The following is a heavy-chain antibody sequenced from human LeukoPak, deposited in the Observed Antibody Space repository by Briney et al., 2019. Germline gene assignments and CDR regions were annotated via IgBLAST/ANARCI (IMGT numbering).Heavy chain of an antibody. CDR3: AKDPEWFPDY. Sequence: GGSLRLSCAASGFTFSSYSMNWVRQAPRKGLEWVSSISSSSSYIYYADSVKGRFTISRDNAKNSLYLQMNSLRAEDTAVYYCAKDPEWFPDYWGQGTLVTVSS. CDR1: GFTFSSYS. D-gene: IGHD3-3*01. J-gene: IGHJ4*02. V-gene: IGHV3-21*01. CDR2: ISSSSSYI.